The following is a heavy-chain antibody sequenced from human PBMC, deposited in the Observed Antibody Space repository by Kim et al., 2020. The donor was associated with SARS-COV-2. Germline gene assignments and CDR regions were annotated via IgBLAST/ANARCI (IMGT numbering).Heavy chain of an antibody. J-gene: IGHJ4*02. CDR3: TRRLKLWYSSSWYCDY. D-gene: IGHD6-13*01. CDR1: GFTFGDYA. Sequence: GGSLRLSCTAGFTFGDYAMSWVRQAPGKGLEWVGFIRSKAYGGTTEYAASVKGRFTISRDDSKSIAYLQMNSLKTEDTAVYYCTRRLKLWYSSSWYCDYWGQGTLVTVSS. V-gene: IGHV3-49*04. CDR2: IRSKAYGGTT.